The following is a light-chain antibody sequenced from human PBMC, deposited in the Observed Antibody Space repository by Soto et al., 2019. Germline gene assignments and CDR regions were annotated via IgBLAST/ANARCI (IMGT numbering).Light chain of an antibody. CDR2: AAS. Sequence: DIQMTQSPSSLSASVGDRVTNTCRASHGISNYLAWYQQKPGKVPKLLIYAASTLQSGVPSRFSGSGSGTDFTLTISSLQPEDVATYYCQKYNSAPRTFGQGTKVEIK. V-gene: IGKV1-27*01. CDR3: QKYNSAPRT. CDR1: HGISNY. J-gene: IGKJ1*01.